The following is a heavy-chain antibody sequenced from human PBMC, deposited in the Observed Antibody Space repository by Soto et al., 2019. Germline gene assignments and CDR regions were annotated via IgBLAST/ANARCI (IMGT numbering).Heavy chain of an antibody. J-gene: IGHJ6*02. CDR1: RFTFSNFA. V-gene: IGHV3-30-3*01. CDR2: ISYDGSNK. Sequence: VQLVESGGGVVQPGRSLRLSCVASRFTFSNFAMHWVRQAPGKGLEWVAVISYDGSNKYYADSVKGRFTLSRDNSKKTLDLQMNSLTAEDTAVYYCAGVRLAVAGALGVDRDVWGQGTTVTVSS. CDR3: AGVRLAVAGALGVDRDV. D-gene: IGHD6-19*01.